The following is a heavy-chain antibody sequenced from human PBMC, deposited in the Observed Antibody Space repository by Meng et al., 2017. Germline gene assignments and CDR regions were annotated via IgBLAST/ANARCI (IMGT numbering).Heavy chain of an antibody. D-gene: IGHD7-27*01. CDR3: AKLGSDY. CDR1: EFTFSISA. V-gene: IGHV3-23*04. J-gene: IGHJ4*02. Sequence: EGPLVDAGGGLVLPWGSLRLSCAASEFTFSISAMSWVRQAPGKGLEWVSGISGNGGSTFYADSVKGRFTISRDNSKNTLYLQMNSLRVEDTALYYCAKLGSDYWGQGTLVTVSS. CDR2: ISGNGGST.